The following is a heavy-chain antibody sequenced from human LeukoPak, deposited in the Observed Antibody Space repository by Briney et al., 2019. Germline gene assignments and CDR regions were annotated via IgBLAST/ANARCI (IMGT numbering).Heavy chain of an antibody. D-gene: IGHD3-3*01. Sequence: SETLSLTCTVSSGSISNYYWSWIRQPAGKGLEWIGHVYSTGSTNYNPSLKSRVTMSVDTSKNQFSLKLSSVTAADTAVYYCARTGVTIFSHMDVWGKGTTVTVSS. CDR1: SGSISNYY. CDR3: ARTGVTIFSHMDV. J-gene: IGHJ6*03. V-gene: IGHV4-4*07. CDR2: VYSTGST.